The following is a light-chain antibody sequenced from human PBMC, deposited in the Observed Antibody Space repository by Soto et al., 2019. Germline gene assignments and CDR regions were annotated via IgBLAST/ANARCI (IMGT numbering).Light chain of an antibody. V-gene: IGLV2-14*01. CDR2: GVS. J-gene: IGLJ1*01. CDR3: ISYTGSSTSYV. Sequence: QSDSRPPSSLSGSPGQSITISCSGTRSDIGSYNYVAWYQQFPGKTPKILIYGVSNRPSGVSSRFSGSKSGNTASLTISGLQAEDEADYYCISYTGSSTSYVFGSGTKVT. CDR1: RSDIGSYNY.